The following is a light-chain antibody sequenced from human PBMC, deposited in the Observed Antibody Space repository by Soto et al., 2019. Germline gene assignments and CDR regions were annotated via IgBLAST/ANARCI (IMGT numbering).Light chain of an antibody. CDR2: GAS. V-gene: IGKV3-20*01. CDR3: QQYGSTPWK. CDR1: QSVISSY. Sequence: IVLTHSPGTLSLSPWERATLSCRASQSVISSYLAWYQQKPGQAPRLLIYGASSRATGIPDRFSGSGSGADFTLTISRLEPEDFAVYYCQQYGSTPWKFGQGTKVDIK. J-gene: IGKJ1*01.